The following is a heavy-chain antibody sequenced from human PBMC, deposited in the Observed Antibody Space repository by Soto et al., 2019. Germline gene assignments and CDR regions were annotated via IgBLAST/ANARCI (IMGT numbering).Heavy chain of an antibody. CDR1: GFTCSSYD. CDR3: AKATATGGGAFDI. V-gene: IGHV3-23*01. CDR2: VLVAGST. Sequence: GGSLRLSCAVSGFTCSSYDMSWVRQAPGKGLEWVSTVLVAGSTHYPDSAKGRFTISRDNSKDTLFLQMNSLTAGDTAVYYCAKATATGGGAFDICGQGTMVTVSS. D-gene: IGHD2-8*02. J-gene: IGHJ3*02.